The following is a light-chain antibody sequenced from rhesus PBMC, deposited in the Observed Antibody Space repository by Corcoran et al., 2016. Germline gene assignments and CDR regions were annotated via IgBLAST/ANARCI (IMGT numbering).Light chain of an antibody. CDR2: KAS. CDR1: QSISSW. Sequence: DIQMTQSPSSLSASVGDTVTITCRASQSISSWLDWYQQKPGKAPKLLIYKASSLQSGGPSRFSGSGSLPDFNLTISSLQPEDFTTYYYLQYSNSPYSFGQGTKVEIK. J-gene: IGKJ2*01. CDR3: LQYSNSPYS. V-gene: IGKV1-22*01.